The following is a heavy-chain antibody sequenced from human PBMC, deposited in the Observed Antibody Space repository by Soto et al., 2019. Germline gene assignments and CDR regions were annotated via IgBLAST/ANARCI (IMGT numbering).Heavy chain of an antibody. D-gene: IGHD3-16*01. CDR1: GFPFSDSY. CDR3: ARSRPTGYDNY. V-gene: IGHV3-11*05. CDR2: IGSSSSYT. Sequence: QVQLVESGGYLVKPGGSLRLSCAASGFPFSDSYMSWIRQAPGKGLEWVSSIGSSSSYTNYADSVKGRFTISRDNAKTSLYLQMNSLRADDTDVYYCARSRPTGYDNYWGQGTLVTVSA. J-gene: IGHJ4*02.